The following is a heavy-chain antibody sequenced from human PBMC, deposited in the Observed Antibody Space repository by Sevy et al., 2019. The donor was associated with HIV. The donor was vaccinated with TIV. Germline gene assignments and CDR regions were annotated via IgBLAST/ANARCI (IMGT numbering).Heavy chain of an antibody. J-gene: IGHJ6*02. CDR3: ANAYSGSYSHSYLYALDV. V-gene: IGHV3-30*18. Sequence: GGSLRLSCTGSGFSFSYYGIHWVRQAPGKGLDWVALISHDGINEYYADSVKGRFTIYRDNSSNTVYLEMNSLRNEDTANYFCANAYSGSYSHSYLYALDVWGQGTTVTVSS. CDR2: ISHDGINE. D-gene: IGHD1-26*01. CDR1: GFSFSYYG.